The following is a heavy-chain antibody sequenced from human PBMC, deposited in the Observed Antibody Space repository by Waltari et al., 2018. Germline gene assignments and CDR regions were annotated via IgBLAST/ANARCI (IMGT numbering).Heavy chain of an antibody. J-gene: IGHJ4*02. Sequence: EVQLLESGGTLVQPGGSLRLSCAASGFSFNTFAVPWVRQAPGKGLEWVSGISNSGDSVYYADSVKGRFTISRDNSKNTLYLQMNSLRAEDTAVYYCAKNWGGLDYWGQGTLVTVSS. V-gene: IGHV3-23*01. CDR3: AKNWGGLDY. CDR1: GFSFNTFA. D-gene: IGHD3-16*01. CDR2: ISNSGDSV.